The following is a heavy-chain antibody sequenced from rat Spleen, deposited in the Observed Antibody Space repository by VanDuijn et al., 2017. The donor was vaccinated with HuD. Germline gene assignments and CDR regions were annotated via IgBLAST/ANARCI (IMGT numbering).Heavy chain of an antibody. J-gene: IGHJ2*01. D-gene: IGHD1-4*01. CDR1: GFTFSDYY. Sequence: EVQLVESGGGLVQPGRSLKLSCAASGFTFSDYYMAWVRQAPTKGLEWVATISYDGSSTYYRDSVKGRFTISRDNAKSTLYLQMDSLRSEDTATYYCATQGITAPHFDYWGQGVMVTVSS. CDR2: ISYDGSST. V-gene: IGHV5-7*01. CDR3: ATQGITAPHFDY.